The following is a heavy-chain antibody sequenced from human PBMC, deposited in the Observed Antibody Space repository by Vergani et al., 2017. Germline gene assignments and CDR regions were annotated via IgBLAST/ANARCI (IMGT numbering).Heavy chain of an antibody. CDR3: ARGLWDCTHIRCSPPSY. CDR1: GFSFSRYS. J-gene: IGHJ4*02. D-gene: IGHD2-8*01. Sequence: EVQLVESGGGLVKPGGSLRLSCAASGFSFSRYSMNWVRQAPGKGLEWVASISGSSSYVFYRDSVEGRFTITRDNAKKSVYLQMNSLRGEDTAMYFCARGLWDCTHIRCSPPSYWGQGTQVTVSS. CDR2: ISGSSSYV. V-gene: IGHV3-21*02.